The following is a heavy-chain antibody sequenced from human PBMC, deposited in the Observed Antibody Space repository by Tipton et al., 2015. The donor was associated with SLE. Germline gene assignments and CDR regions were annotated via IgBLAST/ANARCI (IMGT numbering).Heavy chain of an antibody. CDR2: VYYGGTT. CDR1: GGSIRTGGYY. Sequence: TLSLTCTVSGGSIRTGGYYWGWIRQPPGRGLEWIGSVYYGGTTYYNSSLKSRVTISVDTSKNQFSLKLSSVTAADTAVYYCARGGRVDIWGQGTMVTVSS. V-gene: IGHV4-39*07. CDR3: ARGGRVDI. D-gene: IGHD3-10*01. J-gene: IGHJ3*02.